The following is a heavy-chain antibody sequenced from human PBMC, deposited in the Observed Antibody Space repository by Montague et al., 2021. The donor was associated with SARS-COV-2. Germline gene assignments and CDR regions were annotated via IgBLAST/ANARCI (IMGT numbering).Heavy chain of an antibody. J-gene: IGHJ6*02. CDR2: SYYRSKWYN. CDR1: GDSVSSNSAT. CDR3: ISGREGNYNVMDV. D-gene: IGHD1-1*01. Sequence: CAISGDSVSSNSATWNWVRQSPSRGLEWLGKSYYRSKWYNDYAVSVRGRVTINPDTSKNQFSLQPNSVTPEDTVIYYCISGREGNYNVMDVWDQGTTVTVPS. V-gene: IGHV6-1*01.